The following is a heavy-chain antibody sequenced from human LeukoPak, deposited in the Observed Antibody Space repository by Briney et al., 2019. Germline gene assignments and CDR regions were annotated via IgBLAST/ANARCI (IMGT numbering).Heavy chain of an antibody. V-gene: IGHV4-28*05. D-gene: IGHD6-13*01. J-gene: IGHJ5*02. CDR3: ARTSIAAAGQPYNWFDP. CDR1: GYSISSSNW. CDR2: IYYSGSI. Sequence: SETLSLTCAVSGYSISSSNWWGWIRQPPGKGLEWIGYIYYSGSIYYNPSLKSRVTISVDTSKNQFSLKLSSVTAADTAVYYCARTSIAAAGQPYNWFDPWGQGTLVTVSS.